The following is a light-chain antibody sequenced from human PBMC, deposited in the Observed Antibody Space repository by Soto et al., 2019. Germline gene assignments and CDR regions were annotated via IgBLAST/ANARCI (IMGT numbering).Light chain of an antibody. CDR3: QQYNNWRT. CDR2: DAS. Sequence: EIVLTQSPATLSLTPGARATLSCRASQSVSSNLAWYQQKPGQAPRLLIYDASTRATGIPARISGSGSGTEFTLTISSLQSEDFAVYYCQQYNNWRTFGQGTKVDI. J-gene: IGKJ1*01. V-gene: IGKV3-15*01. CDR1: QSVSSN.